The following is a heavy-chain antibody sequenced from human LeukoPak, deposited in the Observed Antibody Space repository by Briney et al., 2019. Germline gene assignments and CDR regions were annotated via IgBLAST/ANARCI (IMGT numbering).Heavy chain of an antibody. CDR1: GGSFSGYY. D-gene: IGHD2-15*01. V-gene: IGHV4-34*01. Sequence: SETLSLTCAVYGGSFSGYYWSWVRQPPGKGLEWIGEINHSGSTNYNPSLKSRVTISVDTSKNQFSLKLSSVTAADTAVYYCARGAAPDYWGQGTLVTVSS. CDR2: INHSGST. J-gene: IGHJ4*02. CDR3: ARGAAPDY.